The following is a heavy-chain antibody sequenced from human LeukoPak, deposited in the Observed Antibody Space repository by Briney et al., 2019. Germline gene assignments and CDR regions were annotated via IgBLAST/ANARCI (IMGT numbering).Heavy chain of an antibody. CDR3: ATSTYCSGGSCYSRTFQY. Sequence: GGSLRLSCAASGFTFSSYWMHWVGQAPGKGLVWVSRINSDGSSTNYADSVKGRFTISRDNAKNTLYLQMNSLRAEDTAVYYCATSTYCSGGSCYSRTFQYWGQGTLVTVSS. CDR2: INSDGSST. J-gene: IGHJ4*02. V-gene: IGHV3-74*01. D-gene: IGHD2-15*01. CDR1: GFTFSSYW.